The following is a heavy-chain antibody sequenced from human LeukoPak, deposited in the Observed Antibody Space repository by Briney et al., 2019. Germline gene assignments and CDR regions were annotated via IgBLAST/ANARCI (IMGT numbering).Heavy chain of an antibody. V-gene: IGHV3-48*03. D-gene: IGHD3-10*01. CDR1: GFTFSSYE. CDR3: ASEYYYGLGRYYSAFDI. CDR2: ISSSGDTI. Sequence: GGSLRLSCAASGFTFSSYEMSWVRQAPGKGLEWVSYISSSGDTIYYADSVKGRFTISRDNAKNSLYLQMNSLRAEDTAVYYCASEYYYGLGRYYSAFDIWGQGTMVTVSS. J-gene: IGHJ3*02.